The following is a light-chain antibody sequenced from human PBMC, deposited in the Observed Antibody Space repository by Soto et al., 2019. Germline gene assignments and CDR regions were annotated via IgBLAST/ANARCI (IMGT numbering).Light chain of an antibody. Sequence: EILITQSPATLSVSPGERATLSCRASQSVSSNLAWYQQPPGQPPRLLIHGASTRATGIPARFSGRGSGTEFTLTLSRLQSEDFEVYYCQQRSNWPQTFGQGTKVDIK. CDR3: QQRSNWPQT. V-gene: IGKV3D-15*01. J-gene: IGKJ1*01. CDR2: GAS. CDR1: QSVSSN.